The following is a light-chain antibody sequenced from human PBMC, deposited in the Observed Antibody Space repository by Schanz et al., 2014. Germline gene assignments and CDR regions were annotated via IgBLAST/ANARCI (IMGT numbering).Light chain of an antibody. CDR1: QSVSSTN. CDR2: GAS. J-gene: IGKJ4*01. Sequence: EAVLTQSPGTLSLSPGERATLSCRASQSVSSTNLVWYQQKPGQAPRLLIYGASSRATGIPDRFSGSGSGTDFTLTISRLEPEDSAVYYCQQYGALPFTFGGGTKVQI. CDR3: QQYGALPFT. V-gene: IGKV3-20*01.